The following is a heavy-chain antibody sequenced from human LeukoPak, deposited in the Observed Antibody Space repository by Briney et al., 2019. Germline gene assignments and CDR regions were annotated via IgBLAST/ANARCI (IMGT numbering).Heavy chain of an antibody. CDR1: GYTFTDYY. Sequence: ASVKISCKASGYTFTDYYMYWVRQAPGQGPECMGVIHPSGGSTTYAQKFQGRVTLTKDTATSTVYIELSSLRSVDTAVYYCARMAMDPAMVTNFFDLWGQGTLLTVSA. CDR2: IHPSGGST. CDR3: ARMAMDPAMVTNFFDL. V-gene: IGHV1-46*01. J-gene: IGHJ4*02. D-gene: IGHD5-18*01.